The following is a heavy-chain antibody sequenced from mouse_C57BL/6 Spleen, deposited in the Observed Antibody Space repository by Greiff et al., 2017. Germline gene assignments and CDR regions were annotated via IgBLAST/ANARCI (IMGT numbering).Heavy chain of an antibody. CDR3: ARLYGSSYRYFEG. D-gene: IGHD1-1*01. CDR2: IDPSDSET. J-gene: IGHJ1*03. V-gene: IGHV1-52*01. CDR1: GYTFTSYW. Sequence: QVQLQQPGAELVRPGSSVKLSCKASGYTFTSYWMHWVKQRPIQGLDWIGNIDPSDSETHYNQKIKDKATLAVDKSSSTAYMQLSSLTSEDAAVYYCARLYGSSYRYFEGWGTGTTVTVSS.